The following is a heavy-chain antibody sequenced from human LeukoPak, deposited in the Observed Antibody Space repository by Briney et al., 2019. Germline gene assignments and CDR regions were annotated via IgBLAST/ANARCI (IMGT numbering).Heavy chain of an antibody. J-gene: IGHJ4*02. CDR2: ISAYNGNT. D-gene: IGHD1-1*01. CDR3: ARDSYTVQDY. CDR1: GYTFTSYG. V-gene: IGHV1-18*01. Sequence: ASVKVSCKASGYTFTSYGISWVRQAPGQGLEWMGWISAYNGNTNYAQKLQGRVTMTRDTSISTAYMELSRLRSDDTAVYYCARDSYTVQDYWGQGTLVTVSS.